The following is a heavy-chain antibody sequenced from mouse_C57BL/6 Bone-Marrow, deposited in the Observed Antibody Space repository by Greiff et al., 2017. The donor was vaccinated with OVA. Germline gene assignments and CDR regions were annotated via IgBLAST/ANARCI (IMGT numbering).Heavy chain of an antibody. CDR1: GFTFSDYG. Sequence: EVQRVESGGGLVKPGGSLKLSCAASGFTFSDYGMHWVRQAPEKGLEWVAYISSGSSTIYYADTVKGRFTISSDNAKNTLFLQMTRLRSEDTAMYYCARPRDGYSAWFAYWGQGTLVTVSA. CDR2: ISSGSSTI. D-gene: IGHD2-3*01. CDR3: ARPRDGYSAWFAY. J-gene: IGHJ3*01. V-gene: IGHV5-17*01.